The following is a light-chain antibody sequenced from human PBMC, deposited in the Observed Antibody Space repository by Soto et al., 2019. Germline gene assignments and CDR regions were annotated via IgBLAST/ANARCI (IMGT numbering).Light chain of an antibody. CDR2: DAA. J-gene: IGKJ1*01. V-gene: IGKV3-11*01. CDR3: QHRSSWPRS. Sequence: DIVLTQSPATLSLSPGDRATLSCRASQSVGTSLAWYKQQPGQAPRLLNHDAAYRASGIPERFRGSGSGTAFSLSISSLEPDDFAVYYCQHRSSWPRSFGRGTKVEV. CDR1: QSVGTS.